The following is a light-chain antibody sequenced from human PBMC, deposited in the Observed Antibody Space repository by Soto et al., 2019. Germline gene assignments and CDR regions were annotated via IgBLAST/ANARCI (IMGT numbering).Light chain of an antibody. V-gene: IGKV3-15*01. CDR1: QSVSSN. CDR3: QQYNNWVPT. Sequence: EIVMTQSPATLSVSPGERATLSCRASQSVSSNLAWYQQKPGQAPRLPIYGASTRATGIPARFSGSGSGTEFTLTISSLQSEDFAVYYCQQYNNWVPTFGQGTKVDIK. CDR2: GAS. J-gene: IGKJ1*01.